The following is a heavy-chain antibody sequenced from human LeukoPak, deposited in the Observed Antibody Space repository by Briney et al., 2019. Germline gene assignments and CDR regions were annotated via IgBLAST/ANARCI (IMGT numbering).Heavy chain of an antibody. D-gene: IGHD2-2*01. CDR3: ARRYCSSTSCLIDY. CDR2: ISNDGSNK. J-gene: IGHJ4*02. CDR1: GFTFSSYG. V-gene: IGHV3-30*03. Sequence: GGSLRLSCAASGFTFSSYGMHWVRQAPGKGLEWVAVISNDGSNKYSADSVKGRFTISRDNFKNTLYLQMNSLRAEDTAVYYCARRYCSSTSCLIDYWGQGTLVTVSS.